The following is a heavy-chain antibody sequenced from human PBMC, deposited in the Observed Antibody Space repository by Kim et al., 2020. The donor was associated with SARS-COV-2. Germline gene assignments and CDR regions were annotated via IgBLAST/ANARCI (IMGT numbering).Heavy chain of an antibody. CDR2: ISAHNGNT. Sequence: ASVKVSCKASGYTFTSYGISWVRQAPGQGLEWMGWISAHNGNTNYAQKLQGRVTMTTDTSTSTAYMELRSLRSDDTAVYYCARDLRVPYYYYYYGMDVWGQGTTVTVSS. V-gene: IGHV1-18*04. CDR1: GYTFTSYG. J-gene: IGHJ6*02. CDR3: ARDLRVPYYYYYYGMDV.